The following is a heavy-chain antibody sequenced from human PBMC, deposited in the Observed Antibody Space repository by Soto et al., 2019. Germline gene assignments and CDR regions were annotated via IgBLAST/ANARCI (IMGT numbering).Heavy chain of an antibody. CDR1: GFTVSGYY. Sequence: EVQLVESGGGLVQPGGSLRLSCAASGFTVSGYYMSWVRQAPGKGLEWVSVIYSGGTTYYADSVKGRFTISRDNPKNTLYLQINSLRAEDTAVYYCATQYSTNWPFDYWGQGTLVTVSS. V-gene: IGHV3-66*01. D-gene: IGHD6-13*01. CDR3: ATQYSTNWPFDY. J-gene: IGHJ4*02. CDR2: IYSGGTT.